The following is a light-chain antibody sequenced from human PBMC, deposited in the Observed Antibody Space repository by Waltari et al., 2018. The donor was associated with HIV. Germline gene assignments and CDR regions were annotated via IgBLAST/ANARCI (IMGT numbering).Light chain of an antibody. V-gene: IGLV2-14*03. Sequence: QSALTQPASVSGSPGQSITISCTGTSSDVGGFNYVSWYQQHPGKAPKLILSDVSNRPSGISNRFSGSKSGNTASLTISGLQAEDEADYYCSSYTSSSTLVVFGGGTKLTVL. J-gene: IGLJ2*01. CDR1: SSDVGGFNY. CDR3: SSYTSSSTLVV. CDR2: DVS.